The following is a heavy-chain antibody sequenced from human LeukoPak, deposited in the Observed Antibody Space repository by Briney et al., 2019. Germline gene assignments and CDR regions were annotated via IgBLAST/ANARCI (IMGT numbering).Heavy chain of an antibody. V-gene: IGHV5-51*01. CDR3: ARLSGWDTAMVINDY. CDR1: GYSFTSYW. J-gene: IGHJ4*02. Sequence: GESLKISCKGSGYSFTSYWIGWVRQMPGKGLEWMGIIYPGDSDTRYSPSFQGQVTISADKSISTAYLQWSSLKASDTAMYHCARLSGWDTAMVINDYWGQGTLVTVSS. CDR2: IYPGDSDT. D-gene: IGHD5-18*01.